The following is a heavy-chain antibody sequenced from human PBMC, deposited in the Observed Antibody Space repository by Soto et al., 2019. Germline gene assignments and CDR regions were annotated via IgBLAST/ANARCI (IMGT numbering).Heavy chain of an antibody. D-gene: IGHD3-10*01. CDR2: INAGNGNT. Sequence: ASVKVSCKASGYTFTSYAMHWVRQAPGQRLEWMGWINAGNGNTKYSQKFQGRVTITRDTSASTAYMELSSLRSEDTAVYYCARAMVRGVIITDFDYWGQGTLVTVSS. CDR1: GYTFTSYA. V-gene: IGHV1-3*01. CDR3: ARAMVRGVIITDFDY. J-gene: IGHJ4*02.